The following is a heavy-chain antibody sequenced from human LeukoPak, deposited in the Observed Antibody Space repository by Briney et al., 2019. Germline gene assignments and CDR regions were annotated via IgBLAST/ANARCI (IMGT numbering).Heavy chain of an antibody. CDR3: TSTARLFDY. D-gene: IGHD2-21*02. Sequence: KTSETLSLTCTVSGASITGSYWSWIRQSPGKGLECIGYIAYFGDFNYNPSLRTRVTISMDASKNQFSLRLTSVTAADTAVYFCTSTARLFDYWGQGALVTVSS. V-gene: IGHV4-59*08. J-gene: IGHJ4*02. CDR2: IAYFGDF. CDR1: GASITGSY.